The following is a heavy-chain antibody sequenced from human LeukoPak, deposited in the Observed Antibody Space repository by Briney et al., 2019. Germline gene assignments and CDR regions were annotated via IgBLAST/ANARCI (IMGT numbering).Heavy chain of an antibody. J-gene: IGHJ4*02. CDR3: ARVVKNWNYGDY. Sequence: ASVKVPCKASGYTFTGYYMHWVRQAPGQGLEWMGWINPNSGGTNYAQKFQGRVTMTRDTSISTAYMELSRLRSDDTAVYYCARVVKNWNYGDYWGQGTLVTVPS. D-gene: IGHD1-7*01. CDR2: INPNSGGT. V-gene: IGHV1-2*02. CDR1: GYTFTGYY.